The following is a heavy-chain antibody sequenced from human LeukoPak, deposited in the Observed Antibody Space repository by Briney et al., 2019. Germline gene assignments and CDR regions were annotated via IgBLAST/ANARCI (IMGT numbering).Heavy chain of an antibody. CDR1: GYIFTSYG. CDR2: ISAYNGNT. V-gene: IGHV1-18*01. J-gene: IGHJ6*02. CDR3: ASWGYCSGGSCYRNYYYYYGMDV. D-gene: IGHD2-15*01. Sequence: GASVKVSCKASGYIFTSYGISWVRQAPGQGLEWMGWISAYNGNTNYAQKLQGRVTMTTDTSTSTAYMELRSLRSDDTAVYYCASWGYCSGGSCYRNYYYYYGMDVWGQGTTVTVSS.